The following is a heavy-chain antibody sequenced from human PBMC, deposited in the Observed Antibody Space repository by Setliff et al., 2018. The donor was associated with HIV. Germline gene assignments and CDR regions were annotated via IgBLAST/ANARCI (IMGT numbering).Heavy chain of an antibody. V-gene: IGHV1-46*01. D-gene: IGHD1-20*01. J-gene: IGHJ6*02. CDR3: AKTFHTPPASINNYYYYYGMDV. CDR1: GYTFTTYG. CDR2: INPSGGST. Sequence: GASVKVSCKASGYTFTTYGISWVRQAPGHGLEWMGWINPSGGSTSYAQKFQGRVTMTRDTSTSTVYMELSSLRSEDTAVYYCAKTFHTPPASINNYYYYYGMDVWGQGTTVTVSS.